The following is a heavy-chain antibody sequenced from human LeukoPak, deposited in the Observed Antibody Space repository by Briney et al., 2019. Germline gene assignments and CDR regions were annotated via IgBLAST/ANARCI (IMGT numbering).Heavy chain of an antibody. V-gene: IGHV4-59*08. J-gene: IGHJ5*02. Sequence: SETLSLTCTVSGGSITSYYCSWIRQSPGKGLEWIGHIYYNGVTNYNPSLRSRVTMSVDTSKNQFSLKLSSVIAADTAVYYCARHESYGDANWFDPWGQGTLVGVSS. CDR2: IYYNGVT. CDR1: GGSITSYY. CDR3: ARHESYGDANWFDP. D-gene: IGHD4-17*01.